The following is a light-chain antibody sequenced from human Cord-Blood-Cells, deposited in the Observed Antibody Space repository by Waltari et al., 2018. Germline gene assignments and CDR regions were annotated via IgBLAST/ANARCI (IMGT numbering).Light chain of an antibody. CDR1: TSDVGGYNY. CDR2: DVS. J-gene: IGLJ2*01. CDR3: CSYAGSYTVV. Sequence: HSPLTQPRSVSGSPGQSVTLSCTGTTSDVGGYNYFSWYQQHPGKAPKLMIYDVSKRPSGVSDRFSGSKSGNTASLTISGLQAEDEADYYCCSYAGSYTVVFGGGTKLTVL. V-gene: IGLV2-11*01.